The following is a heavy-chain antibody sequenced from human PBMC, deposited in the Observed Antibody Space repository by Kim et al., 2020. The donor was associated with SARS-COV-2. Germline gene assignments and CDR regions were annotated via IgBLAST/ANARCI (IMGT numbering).Heavy chain of an antibody. J-gene: IGHJ5*02. CDR1: GGTFSSYA. CDR3: ARDRQTYYDFWSGSLYSYNWFDP. Sequence: SVKVSCKASGGTFSSYAISWVRQAPGQGLEWMGRIIPILGIANYAQKFQGRVTITADKSTSTAYMELSSLRSEDTAVYYCARDRQTYYDFWSGSLYSYNWFDPWGQGTLVTVSS. V-gene: IGHV1-69*10. D-gene: IGHD3-3*01. CDR2: IIPILGIA.